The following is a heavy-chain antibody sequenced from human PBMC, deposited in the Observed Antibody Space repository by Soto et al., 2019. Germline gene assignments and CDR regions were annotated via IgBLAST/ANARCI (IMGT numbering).Heavy chain of an antibody. D-gene: IGHD6-13*01. V-gene: IGHV1-69*13. CDR1: GGTFSSYA. CDR3: ARDPPEHSGYSCSWSPPDWFDP. J-gene: IGHJ5*02. Sequence: SVKVSGKASGGTFSSYAISWVRQAPGQGLEWMGGIIPIFGTANYAQKFQGRVTITADESTSTAYMELSSLRSEDTAVYYCARDPPEHSGYSCSWSPPDWFDPWGQGTLVNVSS. CDR2: IIPIFGTA.